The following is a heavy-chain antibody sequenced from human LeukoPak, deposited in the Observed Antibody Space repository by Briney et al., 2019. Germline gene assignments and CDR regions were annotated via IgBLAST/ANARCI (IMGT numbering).Heavy chain of an antibody. CDR3: ARHLGFCSSTTCRNNWFDP. D-gene: IGHD2-2*01. Sequence: SETLSLTCTVSGGSISSYYWSWIRQPPGKGLEWIGYIYYSGNTNYNPSLKSRVTLSVDTSKNQFSPRLRSVTAADTAVYYCARHLGFCSSTTCRNNWFDPWGQGTLVTVSS. J-gene: IGHJ5*02. CDR2: IYYSGNT. V-gene: IGHV4-59*01. CDR1: GGSISSYY.